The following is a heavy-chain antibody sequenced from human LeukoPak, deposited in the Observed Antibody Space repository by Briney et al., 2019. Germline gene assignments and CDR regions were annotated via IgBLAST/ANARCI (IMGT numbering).Heavy chain of an antibody. V-gene: IGHV3-74*01. J-gene: IGHJ2*01. CDR1: GFTFSTYW. Sequence: GGSLRLSCAASGFTFSTYWMHWLRQTPGKGLVWVSSIRNDGTTTNYADSVKGRFTISRDNAKNTLYLQMNSLRAEDTAVYYCLRLYKIEGPDRLRGGTLVTVSS. CDR2: IRNDGTTT. D-gene: IGHD1-14*01. CDR3: LRLYKIEGPDR.